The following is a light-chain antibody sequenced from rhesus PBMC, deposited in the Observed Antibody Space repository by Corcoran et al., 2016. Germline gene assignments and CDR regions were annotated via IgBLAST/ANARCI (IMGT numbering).Light chain of an antibody. V-gene: IGKV1-36*01. J-gene: IGKJ1*01. CDR1: QGISNH. CDR2: AAS. Sequence: DIQMTQSPSPLSAPVGDRVTITCRASQGISNHLSWYQRKPGKAPKRLIYAASRLESGVPSRFSGSGSGTECPLSISSLQPEVFAAYYCLQYNSRRTFGQGTKVEI. CDR3: LQYNSRRT.